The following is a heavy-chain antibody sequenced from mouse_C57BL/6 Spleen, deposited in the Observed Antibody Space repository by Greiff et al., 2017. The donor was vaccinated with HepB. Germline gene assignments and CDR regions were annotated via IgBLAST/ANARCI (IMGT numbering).Heavy chain of an antibody. CDR1: GYTFTSYW. CDR2: IDPSDSYT. Sequence: VQLQQPGAELVMPGASVKLSCKASGYTFTSYWMHWVKQRPGQGLEWIGEIDPSDSYTNYNQKFKGKSTLTVDKSSSTAYMQLSSLTSEDSAVYYCARGGGSSHWYFDVWGTGTTVTVSS. J-gene: IGHJ1*03. D-gene: IGHD1-1*01. V-gene: IGHV1-69*01. CDR3: ARGGGSSHWYFDV.